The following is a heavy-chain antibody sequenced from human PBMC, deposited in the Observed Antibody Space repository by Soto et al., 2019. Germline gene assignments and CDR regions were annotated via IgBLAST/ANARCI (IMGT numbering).Heavy chain of an antibody. V-gene: IGHV3-15*01. CDR2: IKSKTDGGTT. Sequence: GGSLRLSCAASGFTFSNALMSWVRQSPGKGLEWVGRIKSKTDGGTTDYAAPVKGRFTISRDDSKNTLYLQMNSLKTEDTAVYYCTTRPPVLRYFDWFGMDVWGQGTTVTVSS. J-gene: IGHJ6*02. CDR3: TTRPPVLRYFDWFGMDV. CDR1: GFTFSNAL. D-gene: IGHD3-9*01.